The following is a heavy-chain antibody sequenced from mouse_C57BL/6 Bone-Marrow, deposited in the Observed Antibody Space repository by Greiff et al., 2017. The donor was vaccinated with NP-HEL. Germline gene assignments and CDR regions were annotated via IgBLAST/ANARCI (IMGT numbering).Heavy chain of an antibody. J-gene: IGHJ2*01. CDR1: GYTFTNYW. V-gene: IGHV1-72*01. CDR2: IDPNSGGT. Sequence: VKLMESGAELVKPGASVKLSCKASGYTFTNYWMHWVKQRPGRGLEWIGRIDPNSGGTKYNETFKSKATLTVDKPSSPAYMQLSSLTSEDSAVYYCARYYYGSGYFDYWGQGTTLTVSS. D-gene: IGHD1-1*01. CDR3: ARYYYGSGYFDY.